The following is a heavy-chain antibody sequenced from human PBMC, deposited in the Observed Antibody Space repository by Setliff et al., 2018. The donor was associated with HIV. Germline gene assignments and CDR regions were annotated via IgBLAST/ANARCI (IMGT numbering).Heavy chain of an antibody. D-gene: IGHD6-6*01. CDR1: GVSFSGYY. CDR3: ARAYEGSSPGGAFDI. J-gene: IGHJ3*02. V-gene: IGHV4-34*01. Sequence: TLSLTCAVYGVSFSGYYWIWIRQPPEKGLEWIGEINHSGSTNYNPSLKSRVTISVDTSKNQFSLKLSSVTAADTAVYYCARAYEGSSPGGAFDIWGQGTMVTVSS. CDR2: INHSGST.